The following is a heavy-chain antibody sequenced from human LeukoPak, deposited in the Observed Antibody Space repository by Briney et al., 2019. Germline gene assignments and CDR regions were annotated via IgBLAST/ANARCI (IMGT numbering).Heavy chain of an antibody. V-gene: IGHV3-23*01. CDR3: AKAREYVLYYGMDV. CDR1: GFTFSSYA. D-gene: IGHD3-10*01. Sequence: GGSLRLSCAASGFTFSSYAMSWVRQAPGKGLEWVSAISGSGGSTYYADSVKGRFTISRDNSKNTLYLRMNSLRAEDTAVYYCAKAREYVLYYGMDVWGQGTTVTVSS. J-gene: IGHJ6*02. CDR2: ISGSGGST.